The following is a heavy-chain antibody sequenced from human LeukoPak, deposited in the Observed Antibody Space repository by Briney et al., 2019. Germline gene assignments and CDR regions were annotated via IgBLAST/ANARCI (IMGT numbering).Heavy chain of an antibody. Sequence: GASVKVSCKASGGTFSSYAISWVRQAPGQGLEWMGRIIPILGIANYAQKFQGRVTITADKSTSTAYMELSSLRSEDTAMYYCATPYQLPNYYYYYMDVWGKGTTVTVSS. CDR1: GGTFSSYA. CDR3: ATPYQLPNYYYYYMDV. V-gene: IGHV1-69*04. J-gene: IGHJ6*03. D-gene: IGHD2-2*01. CDR2: IIPILGIA.